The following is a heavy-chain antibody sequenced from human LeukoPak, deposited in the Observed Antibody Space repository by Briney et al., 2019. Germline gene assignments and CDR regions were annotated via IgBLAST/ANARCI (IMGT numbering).Heavy chain of an antibody. D-gene: IGHD3-16*01. CDR1: GFTFNTYS. CDR2: ISSRSTHI. V-gene: IGHV3-21*01. J-gene: IGHJ6*04. CDR3: AKSTRAVMAMMDV. Sequence: PGGSLRLSCAASGFTFNTYSMNWVRQAPGKGLEWVSSISSRSTHIYHADSVKGRFTISRDNAKNSLFLQMNSLRAEDTAVYFCAKSTRAVMAMMDVWGKGTTVTVSS.